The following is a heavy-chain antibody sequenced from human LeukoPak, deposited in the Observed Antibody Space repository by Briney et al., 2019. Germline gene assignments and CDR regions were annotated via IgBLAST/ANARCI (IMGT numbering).Heavy chain of an antibody. CDR3: ARAGYYGSGSYRP. J-gene: IGHJ5*02. CDR1: GGSISSGDYY. CDR2: IYYSGST. D-gene: IGHD3-10*01. V-gene: IGHV4-30-4*01. Sequence: PSGTLSLTCTVSGGSISSGDYYWSWIRQPPGKGLEWIGYIYYSGSTYYNPSLKSRVTISVDTSKNQFSLKLSSVTAADTAVYYCARAGYYGSGSYRPWGQGTLVTVSS.